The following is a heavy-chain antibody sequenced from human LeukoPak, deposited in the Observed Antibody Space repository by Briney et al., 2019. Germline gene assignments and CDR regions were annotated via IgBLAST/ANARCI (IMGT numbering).Heavy chain of an antibody. D-gene: IGHD6-6*01. CDR3: AKAVLSIHFYYGMDV. V-gene: IGHV3-30*18. J-gene: IGHJ6*02. CDR1: GFSFRDFG. Sequence: GRSLRLSCAASGFSFRDFGTHWVRQAPGKGLEWVAVISYDGDVKYYSDSVKGRFTISGDNSNNTVLLHLNSLRADDTAVYYCAKAVLSIHFYYGMDVWGQGTSVTVSS. CDR2: ISYDGDVK.